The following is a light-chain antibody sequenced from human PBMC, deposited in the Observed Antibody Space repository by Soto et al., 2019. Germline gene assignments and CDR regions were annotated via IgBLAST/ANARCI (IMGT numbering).Light chain of an antibody. CDR1: QSVTKS. CDR2: GAS. Sequence: EIVLTQSPGTLSLSPGERATLSCRASQSVTKSLAWYQQKPGQAPRLLIYGASSRATGIPDRFSGSGSGTDFTLTISRLEPEDFAVYYCPQYGGSPRTVGQGTRRESK. J-gene: IGKJ5*01. CDR3: PQYGGSPRT. V-gene: IGKV3-20*01.